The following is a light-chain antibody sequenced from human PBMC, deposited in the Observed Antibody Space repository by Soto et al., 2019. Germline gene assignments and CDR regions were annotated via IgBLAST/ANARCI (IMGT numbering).Light chain of an antibody. J-gene: IGKJ4*01. Sequence: EIVLTQSPATLSLSPGERATLSCRASQSVSSYLAWYQHKPGQAPRLLFYDASNRATGIPARFSGSGSGTDFTLTISSLEPEDFAVYYCQQRSNWPLTFGGGTKVDIK. CDR1: QSVSSY. CDR3: QQRSNWPLT. CDR2: DAS. V-gene: IGKV3-11*01.